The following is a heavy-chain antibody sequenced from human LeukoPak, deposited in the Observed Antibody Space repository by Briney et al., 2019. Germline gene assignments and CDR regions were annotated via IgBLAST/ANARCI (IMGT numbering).Heavy chain of an antibody. D-gene: IGHD3-3*01. V-gene: IGHV1-24*01. CDR3: ATDLRSSYDFWSGYYTPYFDY. CDR2: FDPEDGET. CDR1: GYTLTELS. Sequence: ASVNVSCKVSGYTLTELSMHWVRQAPGKGLEWMGGFDPEDGETIYAQKFQGRVTMTEDTSTDTAYMELSSLRSEDTAVYYCATDLRSSYDFWSGYYTPYFDYWGQGTLVTVSS. J-gene: IGHJ4*02.